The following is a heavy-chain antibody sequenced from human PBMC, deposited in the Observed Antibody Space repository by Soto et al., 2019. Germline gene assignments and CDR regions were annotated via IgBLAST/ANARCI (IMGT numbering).Heavy chain of an antibody. D-gene: IGHD2-2*01. CDR3: ARARLDTPALDY. V-gene: IGHV3-30*09. CDR2: ISYDGNNK. CDR1: GFTFSPYA. J-gene: IGHJ4*02. Sequence: QVQLVESGGGVVQPGRSLRLSCAASGFTFSPYAMHWVRQAPGKGLEWVAVISYDGNNKNYADSVKGRLATSRDNSRNTLYLQMNSLRAEDTAVYYCARARLDTPALDYWGQGTLVPVSS.